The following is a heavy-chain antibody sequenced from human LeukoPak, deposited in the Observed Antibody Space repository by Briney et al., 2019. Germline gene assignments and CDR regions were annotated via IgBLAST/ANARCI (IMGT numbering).Heavy chain of an antibody. CDR2: IIPIFGTA. J-gene: IGHJ3*02. Sequence: ASVKVSCKASGYAFSAYYMHWVRQAPGQGLEWMGGIIPIFGTANYAQKFQGRVTITADKSTSTAYMELSSLRSEDTAVYYCARAGSGSYLNNAFDIWGQGTMVTVSS. CDR1: GYAFSAYY. CDR3: ARAGSGSYLNNAFDI. V-gene: IGHV1-69*06. D-gene: IGHD1-26*01.